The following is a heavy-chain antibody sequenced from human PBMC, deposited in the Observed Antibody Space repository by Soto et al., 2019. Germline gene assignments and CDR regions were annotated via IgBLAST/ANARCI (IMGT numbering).Heavy chain of an antibody. Sequence: GGSLRLXCAASGCTFSRYSMNWVRQAPGKGLEWVSYISSSSSTIYYADSVKGRFTISRDNAKNSLYLQMNSLRAEDTAVYYCSGIPDDFWSGKNFFDFWGQGTLVTVSS. CDR1: GCTFSRYS. V-gene: IGHV3-48*01. D-gene: IGHD3-3*01. CDR3: SGIPDDFWSGKNFFDF. J-gene: IGHJ4*02. CDR2: ISSSSSTI.